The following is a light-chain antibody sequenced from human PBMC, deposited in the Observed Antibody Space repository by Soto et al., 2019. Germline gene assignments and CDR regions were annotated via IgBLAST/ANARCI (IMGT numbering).Light chain of an antibody. CDR3: STYAYSNNVFQSMV. Sequence: QPVLTQPPSVSGAPGQRVTISCTGSSTNIGAGYGVHWYQQRPGTAPKLLIVGNTIRPSGVPDRFSASTSGTSASLAITGLQAEDEGDYYCSTYAYSNNVFQSMVFGGGTKLTVL. CDR1: STNIGAGYG. J-gene: IGLJ2*01. V-gene: IGLV1-40*01. CDR2: GNT.